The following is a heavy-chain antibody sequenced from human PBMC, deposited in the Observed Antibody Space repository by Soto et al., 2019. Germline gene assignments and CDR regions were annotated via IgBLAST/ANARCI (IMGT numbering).Heavy chain of an antibody. D-gene: IGHD3-10*01. CDR1: GYTFTSYY. V-gene: IGHV1-46*01. Sequence: GASVKVSCKASGYTFTSYYMHWVRQAPGQGLEWMGIINPSGGSTSYAQKFQGRVTMTRDTSTSTVYMELSSLRSEDTAVYYCARTRGGITMVWDPSRSPPPPDSNWFDPWGQGTLVTVSS. CDR3: ARTRGGITMVWDPSRSPPPPDSNWFDP. CDR2: INPSGGST. J-gene: IGHJ5*02.